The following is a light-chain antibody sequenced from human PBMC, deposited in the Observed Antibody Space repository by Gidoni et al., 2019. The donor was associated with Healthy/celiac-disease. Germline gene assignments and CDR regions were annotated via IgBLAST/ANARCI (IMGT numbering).Light chain of an antibody. J-gene: IGKJ4*01. CDR2: WAS. V-gene: IGKV4-1*01. CDR1: QSVLYSSNNKNY. Sequence: DIMMTQSPYSLAVSLGERATINCKSSQSVLYSSNNKNYLAWYQQKPGQPPKLLIYWASTRESGVPDRVSCSGSGTDFTITISSLQAEDVAVYYCQQYYSTPLTFGGGTKVEIK. CDR3: QQYYSTPLT.